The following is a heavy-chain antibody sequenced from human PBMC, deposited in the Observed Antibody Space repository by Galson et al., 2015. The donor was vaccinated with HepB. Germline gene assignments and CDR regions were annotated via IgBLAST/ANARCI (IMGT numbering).Heavy chain of an antibody. Sequence: SLRLSCAASGFTFSSYGMHWVRQAPGKGLEWVAVISYDGSNKYYADSVKGRFTISRDNTKNTLYLQMNSLRAEDTAVYYCAKGTYGEGYFDYWGQGTLVTVSS. CDR3: AKGTYGEGYFDY. CDR2: ISYDGSNK. D-gene: IGHD4-17*01. V-gene: IGHV3-30*18. J-gene: IGHJ4*02. CDR1: GFTFSSYG.